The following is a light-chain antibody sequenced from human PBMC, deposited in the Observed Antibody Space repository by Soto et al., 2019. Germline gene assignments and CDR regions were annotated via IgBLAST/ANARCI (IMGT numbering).Light chain of an antibody. J-gene: IGKJ4*01. Sequence: DIQMTQSPSSVSASVGDRITITCRASQTLNNYLTWFQQKPGKAPKVLIYAASTLQSGVPSRFSGSGSGAEFTLTISSLQPEDFATYYCQQSFSPLLTFGGGTKVEIK. CDR3: QQSFSPLLT. CDR1: QTLNNY. CDR2: AAS. V-gene: IGKV1-39*01.